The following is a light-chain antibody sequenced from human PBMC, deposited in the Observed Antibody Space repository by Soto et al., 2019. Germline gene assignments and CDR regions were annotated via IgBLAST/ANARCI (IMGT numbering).Light chain of an antibody. Sequence: QSALTQPASVSGSPGQSIAISCTGTSSDVSGYNYVSWYQQHPGKAPKLIVYDVSNRLSGVSNRFSGSKSGNTASLTISGLQAEDEADYYCSSYTSSSTYVFGTGTKVTVL. CDR2: DVS. J-gene: IGLJ1*01. CDR3: SSYTSSSTYV. CDR1: SSDVSGYNY. V-gene: IGLV2-14*01.